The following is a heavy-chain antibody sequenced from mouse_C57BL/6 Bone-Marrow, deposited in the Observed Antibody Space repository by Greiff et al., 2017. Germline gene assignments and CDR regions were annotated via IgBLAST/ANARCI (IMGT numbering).Heavy chain of an antibody. V-gene: IGHV14-4*01. D-gene: IGHD2-1*01. CDR3: TLYGTQAWFAY. J-gene: IGHJ3*01. Sequence: VHVKQSGAELVRPGASVKLSCTASGFNIKDDYMHWVKQRPEQGLEWIGWIDPENGDTEYASKFQGKATITADTSSNTAYLQLSSLTSEDTAVYYCTLYGTQAWFAYWGQGTLVTVSA. CDR2: IDPENGDT. CDR1: GFNIKDDY.